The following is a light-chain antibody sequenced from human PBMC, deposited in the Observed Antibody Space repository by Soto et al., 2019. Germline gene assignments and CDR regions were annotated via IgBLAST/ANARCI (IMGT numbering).Light chain of an antibody. Sequence: EIVLTQSPGTLSLSPGERATLSCRASQSLSSSYLAWYQQRPGQAPRLLIYGASSRATGIPGRFSGSGSATDFTLTISRLEPEDFAVYHCQQYGNSPPTFGGGTKVEI. V-gene: IGKV3-20*01. CDR3: QQYGNSPPT. CDR2: GAS. J-gene: IGKJ4*01. CDR1: QSLSSSY.